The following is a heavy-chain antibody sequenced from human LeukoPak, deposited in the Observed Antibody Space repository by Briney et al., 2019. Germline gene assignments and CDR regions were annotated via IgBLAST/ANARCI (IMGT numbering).Heavy chain of an antibody. CDR3: AREGDILTGYEHSSFDY. V-gene: IGHV1-18*01. D-gene: IGHD3-9*01. CDR1: GYTFTSYG. CDR2: ISAYNGNI. Sequence: ASVKVSCKASGYTFTSYGISWVRQAPGQGLEWMGWISAYNGNINYAQKLQGRVTMTTDTSTSTAYMELRSLRSDDTAVYYCAREGDILTGYEHSSFDYWGQGTLVTVSS. J-gene: IGHJ4*02.